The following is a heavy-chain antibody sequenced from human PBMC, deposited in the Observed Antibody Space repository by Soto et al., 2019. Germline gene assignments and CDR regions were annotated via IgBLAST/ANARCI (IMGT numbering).Heavy chain of an antibody. D-gene: IGHD3-9*01. CDR1: GGSISSGGYY. J-gene: IGHJ5*02. V-gene: IGHV4-31*03. Sequence: QVQLQESGPGLVKPSQTLSLTCTVSGGSISSGGYYWSWIRQHPGKGLEWIGYIYYSGSTYYNPSLKSRVTISVDTAKNQCSLKLSSVTAADTAVYYCARVRYDFDGGNWFDPWGQGTLVTVSS. CDR2: IYYSGST. CDR3: ARVRYDFDGGNWFDP.